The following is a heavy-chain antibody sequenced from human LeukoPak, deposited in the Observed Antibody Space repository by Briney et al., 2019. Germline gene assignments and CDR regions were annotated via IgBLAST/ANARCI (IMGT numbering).Heavy chain of an antibody. CDR3: AKDSAPNYDGNHDFDY. CDR2: ISGSGGST. Sequence: PGGSLRLSCAASGFTVSSNYMSWVRQAPGKGLEWVSAISGSGGSTYYADSVKGRFTISRDNSKNTLYLQMNSLRAEDTALYYCAKDSAPNYDGNHDFDYWGQGTLVTVSS. V-gene: IGHV3-23*01. J-gene: IGHJ4*02. D-gene: IGHD1-14*01. CDR1: GFTVSSNY.